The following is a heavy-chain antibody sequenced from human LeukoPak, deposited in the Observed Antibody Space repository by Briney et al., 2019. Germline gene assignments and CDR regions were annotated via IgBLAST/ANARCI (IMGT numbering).Heavy chain of an antibody. CDR1: GGSVSSYY. CDR3: ARNTLDLDP. J-gene: IGHJ5*02. CDR2: FYDPGRA. Sequence: PSETLSLTCSVFGGSVSSYYWTWIRQPPGKGLEWIGHFYDPGRASYNPSLESRVTISVDTSKNQVILRLNYVTTADTATYFCARNTLDLDPRGQGTLVTVSS. V-gene: IGHV4-59*02.